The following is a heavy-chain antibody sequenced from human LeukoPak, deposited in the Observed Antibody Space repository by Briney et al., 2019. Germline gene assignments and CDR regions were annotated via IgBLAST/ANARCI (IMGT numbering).Heavy chain of an antibody. CDR2: MYYSGST. V-gene: IGHV4-59*01. D-gene: IGHD6-19*01. Sequence: SETLSLTCTVSVGSISRYYWSSIRQPPGKGLEWIGYMYYSGSTNYNPSLKSRVTISVDTSKNQFSLKLRSVTAADRAVYYCARLRPAELLEYYFDYWGQGTLVTVSS. CDR3: ARLRPAELLEYYFDY. J-gene: IGHJ4*02. CDR1: VGSISRYY.